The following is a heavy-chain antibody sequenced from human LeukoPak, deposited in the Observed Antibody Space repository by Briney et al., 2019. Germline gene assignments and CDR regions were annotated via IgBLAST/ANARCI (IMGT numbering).Heavy chain of an antibody. V-gene: IGHV3-30*04. J-gene: IGHJ4*02. D-gene: IGHD3-22*01. CDR2: ISYDGSNK. CDR3: ARADYYDSSGDPFDY. Sequence: GGSLRLSCEVSGFTFSTSVMHWVRQAPGKGLEWVAVISYDGSNKYYADSVKGRFTISRDNSKNTLYLQMNSLRAEDTAVYYCARADYYDSSGDPFDYWGQGTLVTVSS. CDR1: GFTFSTSV.